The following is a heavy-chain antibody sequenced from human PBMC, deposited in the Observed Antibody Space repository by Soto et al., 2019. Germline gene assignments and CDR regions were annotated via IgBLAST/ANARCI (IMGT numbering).Heavy chain of an antibody. V-gene: IGHV3-53*01. CDR2: IYSGGST. CDR3: ATNVEMATIRHYYYYGMDV. J-gene: IGHJ6*02. Sequence: GGSLRLSCAASGFTVSSNYMSWVRQAPGKGLEWVSVIYSGGSTYYADPVKGRFTISRDNSKNTLYLQMNSLRAEDTAVYYCATNVEMATIRHYYYYGMDVWGQGTTVTVSS. D-gene: IGHD5-12*01. CDR1: GFTVSSNY.